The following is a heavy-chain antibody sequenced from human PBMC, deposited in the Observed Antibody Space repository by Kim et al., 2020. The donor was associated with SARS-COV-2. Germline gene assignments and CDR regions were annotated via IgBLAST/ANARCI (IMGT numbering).Heavy chain of an antibody. J-gene: IGHJ3*02. V-gene: IGHV3-30*07. Sequence: DSVKGRFTISRDNSKNTLYLQMNSLRAEDTAVYYCARIEVDTAMADAFDIWGQGTMVTVSS. D-gene: IGHD5-18*01. CDR3: ARIEVDTAMADAFDI.